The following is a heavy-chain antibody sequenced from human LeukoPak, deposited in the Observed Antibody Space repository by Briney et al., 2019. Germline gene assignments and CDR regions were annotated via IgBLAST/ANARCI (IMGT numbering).Heavy chain of an antibody. CDR1: GFTFSSYS. CDR3: AKTGGGRVVPAAVLLWFGELFY. J-gene: IGHJ4*02. V-gene: IGHV3-23*01. Sequence: SGGSLRLSCAASGFTFSSYSMNWVRQAPGKGLEWVSAISGSGGSTYYADSVKGRFTISRDNSKNTLYLQMNSLRAEDTAVYYCAKTGGGRVVPAAVLLWFGELFYWGQGTLVTVSS. CDR2: ISGSGGST. D-gene: IGHD3-10*01.